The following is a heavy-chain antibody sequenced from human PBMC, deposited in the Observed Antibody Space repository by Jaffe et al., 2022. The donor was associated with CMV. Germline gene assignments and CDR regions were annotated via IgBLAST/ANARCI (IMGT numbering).Heavy chain of an antibody. J-gene: IGHJ4*02. CDR1: GFTFNTYA. CDR2: VSDNGYTT. V-gene: IGHV3-23*01. CDR3: AVENYYDDRRFDH. Sequence: EVQVLESGGGLVQPGGSLRLSCVASGFTFNTYAMSWVRQAPGKGLEWVSAVSDNGYTTYYADSVKGRFTISRDNSRNTLYLLMNSLRDEDSAIYYCAVENYYDDRRFDHWGQGTLVTVSS. D-gene: IGHD3-22*01.